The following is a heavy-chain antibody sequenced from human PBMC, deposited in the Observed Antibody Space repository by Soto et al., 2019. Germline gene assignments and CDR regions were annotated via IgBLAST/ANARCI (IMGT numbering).Heavy chain of an antibody. CDR3: AKEVMDYYGSGSYGRYYYYYMDV. D-gene: IGHD3-10*01. V-gene: IGHV3-23*01. CDR1: GFTFSSYA. Sequence: GGSLRLSCAASGFTFSSYAMSWVRQAPGKGLEWVSAISGSGGSTYYADSVKGRFTISRDNSKNTLYLQMNSLRAEDTAVYYCAKEVMDYYGSGSYGRYYYYYMDVWGKGTTVTVSS. J-gene: IGHJ6*03. CDR2: ISGSGGST.